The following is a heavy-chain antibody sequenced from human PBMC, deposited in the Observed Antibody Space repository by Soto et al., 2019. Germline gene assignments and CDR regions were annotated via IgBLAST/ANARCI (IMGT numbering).Heavy chain of an antibody. D-gene: IGHD3-22*01. V-gene: IGHV1-2*02. CDR3: ARVPGYYDSSGYYNAFDV. CDR1: GYTFTGYY. Sequence: ASVKVSCNASGYTFTGYYMHWVRQAPGHGLEWMGWINPNSGGTNYAEKFQGRVTMTRDTSISTAYMELSRLRSDDTAVYYCARVPGYYDSSGYYNAFDVWGQGTMVTVSS. CDR2: INPNSGGT. J-gene: IGHJ3*01.